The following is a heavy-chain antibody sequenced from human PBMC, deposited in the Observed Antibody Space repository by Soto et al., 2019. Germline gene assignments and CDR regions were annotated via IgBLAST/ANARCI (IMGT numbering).Heavy chain of an antibody. Sequence: AETLSRTFPVSCASIRGFYWSWIRKSAWKGLELIGRIYATGTTDYNPSLKSRVMMSVDTSKKQFSLKLRSVTAADTAVYYCVRDGTKTLRDWFDPWGQGISVTVSS. J-gene: IGHJ5*02. D-gene: IGHD1-1*01. CDR3: VRDGTKTLRDWFDP. V-gene: IGHV4-4*07. CDR2: IYATGTT. CDR1: CASIRGFY.